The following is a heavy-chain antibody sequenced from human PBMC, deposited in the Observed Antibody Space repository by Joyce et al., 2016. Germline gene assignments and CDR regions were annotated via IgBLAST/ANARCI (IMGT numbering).Heavy chain of an antibody. CDR2: ISHDGNNE. Sequence: QVQLVESGGGVVQPGRSLRLSCAASGFTLSRYGMHWVHQAPGKGLECVAMISHDGNNEYCVDYVKGRFTGSRDISKNTLFLQMDSLTTEDTAVYYCAKDLYSSGWYNYFDPWGQGTLVTVSS. D-gene: IGHD6-19*01. CDR3: AKDLYSSGWYNYFDP. J-gene: IGHJ5*02. CDR1: GFTLSRYG. V-gene: IGHV3-30*18.